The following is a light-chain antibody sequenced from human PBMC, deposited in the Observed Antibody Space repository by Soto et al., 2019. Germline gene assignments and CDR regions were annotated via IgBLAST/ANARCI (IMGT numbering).Light chain of an antibody. CDR2: WAS. CDR3: QQYVRGHS. J-gene: IGKJ2*01. CDR1: QSLFYSSNRKNY. Sequence: DIVLTQSPDFLAVSLGQRASLNCTSSQSLFYSSNRKNYLAWSQQKPGQAPQLLLYWASTRGSGVPERFSGSGSGTDFTLTISSLKAEDVAVYDCQQYVRGHSFGQGAKVEIK. V-gene: IGKV4-1*01.